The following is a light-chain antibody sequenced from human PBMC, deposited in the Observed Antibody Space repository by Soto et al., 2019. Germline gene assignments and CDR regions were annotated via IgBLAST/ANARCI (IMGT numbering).Light chain of an antibody. CDR1: ESISDY. Sequence: IQLTQSPSALSASVGDRVTIACRASESISDYLNWYQHKPGEAPKVLVYSASTLRGGVPSRFSGTGSGTEFTLTISSLQPEDVATYYCQQTFSNLLSFGGGTKLEIK. CDR3: QQTFSNLLS. CDR2: SAS. V-gene: IGKV1-39*01. J-gene: IGKJ4*01.